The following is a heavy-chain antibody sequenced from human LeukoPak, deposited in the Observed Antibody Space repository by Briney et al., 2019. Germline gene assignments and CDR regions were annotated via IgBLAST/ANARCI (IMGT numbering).Heavy chain of an antibody. CDR3: ARRLPRADAFDI. J-gene: IGHJ3*02. V-gene: IGHV3-21*01. Sequence: GGSLRLSCAASGFTFSSYSMNWVRQAPGKGLEWVSSISSSSSSYIYYADSVKGRFTISRDNAKNSLYLQMNSLRAEDTAVYYCARRLPRADAFDIWGQGTMVTVSS. D-gene: IGHD2-21*02. CDR1: GFTFSSYS. CDR2: ISSSSSSYI.